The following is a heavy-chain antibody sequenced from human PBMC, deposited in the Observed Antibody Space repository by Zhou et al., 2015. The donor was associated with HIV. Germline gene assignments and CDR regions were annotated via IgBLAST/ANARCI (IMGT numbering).Heavy chain of an antibody. CDR1: GYTFTSYG. J-gene: IGHJ6*01. V-gene: IGHV1-18*01. CDR2: ISGDNDT. D-gene: IGHD2-15*01. Sequence: QVQLVQSGAEVKKPGASVKVSCKATGYTFTSYGISWVRQAPGQGLEWMGWISGDNDTKYAQKFQGRVTMTTDTSTTTAYMEVRSLRADDTAVYYCARNVVVGANYFYYYLDVWARDHGHRLL. CDR3: ARNVVVGANYFYYYLDV.